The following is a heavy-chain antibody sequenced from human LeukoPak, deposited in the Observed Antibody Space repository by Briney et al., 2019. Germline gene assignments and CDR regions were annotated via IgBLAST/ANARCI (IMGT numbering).Heavy chain of an antibody. D-gene: IGHD1-14*01. J-gene: IGHJ4*02. Sequence: PSETLSLTCSVSGGSVSSYYWSWIRQSPGKGLEWIGYIHNSGRTNYNPSLKSRVTGFVDTSKNQVSLRLSSVTAADTAVYYCARHGTISSESYFDYWGQGALVSVSS. CDR3: ARHGTISSESYFDY. CDR2: IHNSGRT. V-gene: IGHV4-59*08. CDR1: GGSVSSYY.